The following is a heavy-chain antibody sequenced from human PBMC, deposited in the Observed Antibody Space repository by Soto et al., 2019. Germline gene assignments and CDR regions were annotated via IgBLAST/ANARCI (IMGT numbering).Heavy chain of an antibody. CDR1: GGSFTSNNW. CDR3: ASRDPGTSVDY. CDR2: IYRTGST. J-gene: IGHJ4*02. D-gene: IGHD1-7*01. V-gene: IGHV4-4*02. Sequence: SEALSLTCSFSGGSFTSNNWWTWVRQPPGQGLEWIGEIYRTGSTNYNPSLKSRVTISLDKSENQFSLKVTSLTAADTAVYYCASRDPGTSVDYWGQGTLVTVS.